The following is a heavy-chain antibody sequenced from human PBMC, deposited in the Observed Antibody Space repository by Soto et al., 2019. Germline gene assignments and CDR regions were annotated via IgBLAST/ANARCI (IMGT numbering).Heavy chain of an antibody. CDR3: AREGPTASYYFDY. J-gene: IGHJ4*02. CDR1: GFTFSSYA. V-gene: IGHV3-30-3*01. Sequence: GGSLRLSCAASGFTFSSYAMHWVRQAPGKGLEWVAVISYDGSNKYYADSVKGRFTISRDNSKNTLYLQMNSLRAEDTAVYYCAREGPTASYYFDYWGQGTLVTVSS. D-gene: IGHD4-17*01. CDR2: ISYDGSNK.